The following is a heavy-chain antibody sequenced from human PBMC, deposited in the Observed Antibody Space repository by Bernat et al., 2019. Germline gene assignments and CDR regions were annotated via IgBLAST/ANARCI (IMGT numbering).Heavy chain of an antibody. Sequence: QVQLVQSGAEVKKPGASVKVSCKASGYTFTSYAMHWVRQAPGQRLEWMGWINAGNGNTKYSQKFQGRVTITRDTSASTAYMELSSLRSEDTAVYYCARVDDYDFWSGYYGRSYFDYWGQGTLVTVSS. CDR1: GYTFTSYA. CDR2: INAGNGNT. CDR3: ARVDDYDFWSGYYGRSYFDY. J-gene: IGHJ4*02. D-gene: IGHD3-3*01. V-gene: IGHV1-3*01.